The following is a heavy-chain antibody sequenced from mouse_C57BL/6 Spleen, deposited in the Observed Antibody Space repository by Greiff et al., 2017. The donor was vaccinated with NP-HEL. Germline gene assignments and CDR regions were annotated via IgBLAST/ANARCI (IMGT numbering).Heavy chain of an antibody. CDR3: ARRDSNYVGYAMDY. CDR1: GYAFTNYL. CDR2: INPGSGGT. Sequence: VQLQESGAELVRPGTSVKVSCKASGYAFTNYLIEWVKQRPGQGLEWIGVINPGSGGTNYNEKFKGKATLTADKSSSTAYMQLSSLTSEDSAVYFCARRDSNYVGYAMDYWGQGTSVTVSS. J-gene: IGHJ4*01. V-gene: IGHV1-54*01. D-gene: IGHD2-5*01.